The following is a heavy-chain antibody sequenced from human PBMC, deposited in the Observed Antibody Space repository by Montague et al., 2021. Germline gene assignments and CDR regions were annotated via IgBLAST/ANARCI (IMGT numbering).Heavy chain of an antibody. CDR3: AKPTHQPPYFFYYMDV. Sequence: SLRLSCAASGFRFSDYPMTWVRQTPGKGLEWLSAISDSGGSPYYADSVKGRFTISRDNSNNTLYLQMNSLRVEDTAVYFCAKPTHQPPYFFYYMDVWGKGTAVTVAS. CDR2: ISDSGGSP. J-gene: IGHJ6*03. CDR1: GFRFSDYP. V-gene: IGHV3-23*01. D-gene: IGHD1-14*01.